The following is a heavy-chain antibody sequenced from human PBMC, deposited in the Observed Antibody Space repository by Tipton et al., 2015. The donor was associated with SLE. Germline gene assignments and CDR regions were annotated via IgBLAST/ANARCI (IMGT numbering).Heavy chain of an antibody. V-gene: IGHV4-4*02. CDR3: ARELRVTGLFDF. CDR1: GGSVSTPIW. CDR2: IFHSGRT. Sequence: TLSLTCSASGGSVSTPIWWTWVRQSPGKGLEWIVEIFHSGRTNYNLSLKSRVTISVDTSKNQFSLKLSSVTAADTAVYYCARELRVTGLFDFWGQGTLATVSS. D-gene: IGHD2-8*02. J-gene: IGHJ4*02.